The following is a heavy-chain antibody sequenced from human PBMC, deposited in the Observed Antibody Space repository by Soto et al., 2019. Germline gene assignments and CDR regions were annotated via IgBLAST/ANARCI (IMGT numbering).Heavy chain of an antibody. CDR2: IYPGDSDT. Sequence: EVQLLQSGAEMKKPGESLMISCKGSGYMFTNFWIGWVRQRPGEGLEWMGVIYPGDSDTRYSPSFEGQVSISADNSITTAFLLWTNLKTSDTATYYCARRGQILTTKGAFDFWGRGTTVTVSA. D-gene: IGHD1-1*01. J-gene: IGHJ3*01. CDR1: GYMFTNFW. V-gene: IGHV5-51*03. CDR3: ARRGQILTTKGAFDF.